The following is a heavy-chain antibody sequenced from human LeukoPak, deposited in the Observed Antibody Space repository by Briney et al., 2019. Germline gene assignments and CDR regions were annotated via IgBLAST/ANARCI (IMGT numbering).Heavy chain of an antibody. D-gene: IGHD6-19*01. CDR2: ISAYNGNT. CDR1: GYRFRDYG. V-gene: IGHV1-18*01. Sequence: ASVKVSCKASGYRFRDYGISWVRRAPGQGLAWIGRISAYNGNTNFAQKFQGRVTMTTDTYTTTAYMELRSLTSDDTAVYHCARVVTVAGTWGALDVWGQGTMVTVSS. J-gene: IGHJ3*01. CDR3: ARVVTVAGTWGALDV.